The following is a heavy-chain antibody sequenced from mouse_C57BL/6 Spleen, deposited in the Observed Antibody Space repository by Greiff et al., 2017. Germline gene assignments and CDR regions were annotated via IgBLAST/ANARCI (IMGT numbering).Heavy chain of an antibody. CDR3: ARTAQALYAMDY. CDR1: GYTFTSYW. D-gene: IGHD3-2*02. J-gene: IGHJ4*01. Sequence: QVHVKQSGAELVKPGASVKLSCKASGYTFTSYWMHWGKQRPGRDLEWIGRIDPNSGGTKYNEKFKSKATLTVDKPSSTAYMQLSSLTSEDSAVYYCARTAQALYAMDYWGQGTSVTVSS. V-gene: IGHV1-72*01. CDR2: IDPNSGGT.